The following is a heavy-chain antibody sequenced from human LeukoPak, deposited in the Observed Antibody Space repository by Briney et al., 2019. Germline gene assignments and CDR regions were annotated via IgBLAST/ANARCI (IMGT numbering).Heavy chain of an antibody. CDR2: ISYDGSNK. CDR1: GSTFSSYA. Sequence: GGSLRLSCAASGSTFSSYAMHWVRQAPGKGLEWVAVISYDGSNKYYADSVKGRFTISRDNSKNTLYLQMNSLRAEDTAVYYCARESSGSVNFDYWGQGTLVTVSS. CDR3: ARESSGSVNFDY. J-gene: IGHJ4*02. V-gene: IGHV3-30*04. D-gene: IGHD1-26*01.